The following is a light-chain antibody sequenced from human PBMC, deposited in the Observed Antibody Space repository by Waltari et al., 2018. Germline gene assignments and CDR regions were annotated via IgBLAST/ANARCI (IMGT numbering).Light chain of an antibody. CDR2: WAS. Sequence: DIVVTQSPDSLAVPPVGRDTITCTYSQSLLYKSNDKNDLDWYQQKPGQPPKLLFYWASTRHSGVPDRFSGSESATDFTLTISSLQAEDVAVYYCQQYYSRRTFGQGTRVEIK. V-gene: IGKV4-1*01. CDR1: QSLLYKSNDKND. CDR3: QQYYSRRT. J-gene: IGKJ1*01.